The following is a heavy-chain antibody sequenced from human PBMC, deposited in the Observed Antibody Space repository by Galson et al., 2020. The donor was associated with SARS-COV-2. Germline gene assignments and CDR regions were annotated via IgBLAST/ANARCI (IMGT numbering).Heavy chain of an antibody. V-gene: IGHV4-34*01. D-gene: IGHD3-9*01. J-gene: IGHJ5*02. CDR1: GGSSSGQH. CDR3: ARDSVLRYFDWLLAANWFDP. CDR2: INHSGST. Sequence: SQTLSLTCAVSGGSSSGQHTTWIRQPPAKGLEWIGEINHSGSTDYNPTLKSRATISVDTTKNQFSLKLSSVTAADTAVYYCARDSVLRYFDWLLAANWFDPWGRGTLVTVSS.